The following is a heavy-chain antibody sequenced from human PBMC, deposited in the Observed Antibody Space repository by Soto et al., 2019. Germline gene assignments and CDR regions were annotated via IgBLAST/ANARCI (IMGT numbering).Heavy chain of an antibody. Sequence: QVQLVESGGGVVQPGRSLRLSCAASGFTFSNYGIHWVRQAPGKGLEWVAVIWYDGSNEYYADSVKGRFTISRDNSRNTLYLQINSLRAEDTAAYYCARDGALESSGWYHGGGDYFDYWGQGTLVTVSS. V-gene: IGHV3-33*01. J-gene: IGHJ4*02. CDR3: ARDGALESSGWYHGGGDYFDY. CDR2: IWYDGSNE. CDR1: GFTFSNYG. D-gene: IGHD6-19*01.